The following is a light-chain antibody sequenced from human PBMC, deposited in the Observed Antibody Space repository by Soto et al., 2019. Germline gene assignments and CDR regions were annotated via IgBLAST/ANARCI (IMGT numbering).Light chain of an antibody. Sequence: EIVMTQSPATLSASPGERATLSCRASQSVSSNLAWYQQKPGQAPRLLIYAASTRATGIPARFSGSGSGTEFTLTISSLPAEDFAVYYCQQYNNSPRTFGQGTKVEIK. J-gene: IGKJ1*01. CDR3: QQYNNSPRT. CDR1: QSVSSN. CDR2: AAS. V-gene: IGKV3-15*01.